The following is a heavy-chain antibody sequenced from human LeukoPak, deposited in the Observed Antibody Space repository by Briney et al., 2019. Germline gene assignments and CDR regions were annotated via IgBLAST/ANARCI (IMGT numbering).Heavy chain of an antibody. D-gene: IGHD2-2*02. Sequence: GGSLRLSCAASGFTFSSYSMNWARQAPGKGLEWVSSISSSSSYIYYADSVKGRFTISRDNAKNSLYLQMNSLRAEDTAVYYCARDPTTDCSSTSCYTSEYFQHWGQGTLVTVSS. CDR2: ISSSSSYI. CDR3: ARDPTTDCSSTSCYTSEYFQH. V-gene: IGHV3-21*01. CDR1: GFTFSSYS. J-gene: IGHJ1*01.